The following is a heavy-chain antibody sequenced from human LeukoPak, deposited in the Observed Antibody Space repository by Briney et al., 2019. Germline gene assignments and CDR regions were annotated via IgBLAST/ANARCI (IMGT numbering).Heavy chain of an antibody. D-gene: IGHD5-24*01. V-gene: IGHV3-30*18. CDR2: ISYDGSNK. Sequence: GGTLRLSCAASGFTFSTYGMNWVRQAPGKGLEWVAVISYDGSNKYYADSVKGRFTISRDNSKNTLYLQMNSLRAEDTAVYYCAKSRGWLQIWDYWGQGTLVTVSS. J-gene: IGHJ4*02. CDR1: GFTFSTYG. CDR3: AKSRGWLQIWDY.